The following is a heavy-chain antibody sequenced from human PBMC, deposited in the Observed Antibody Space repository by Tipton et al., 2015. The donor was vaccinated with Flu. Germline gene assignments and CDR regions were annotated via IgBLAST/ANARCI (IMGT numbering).Heavy chain of an antibody. CDR2: ILYGGST. CDR3: ARDSSGWSVFDY. Sequence: TLSLTCNVSGDSMRSFYWSWIRQSPEKGLEWIGYILYGGSTNYNPSLRSRVTISMDTSKKQFSLELRSVTAADTARYYCARDSSGWSVFDYWGQGIPVTISS. J-gene: IGHJ4*02. V-gene: IGHV4-59*01. D-gene: IGHD6-19*01. CDR1: GDSMRSFY.